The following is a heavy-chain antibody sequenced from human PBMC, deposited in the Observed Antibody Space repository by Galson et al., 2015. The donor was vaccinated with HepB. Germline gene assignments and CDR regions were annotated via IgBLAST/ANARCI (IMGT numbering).Heavy chain of an antibody. CDR2: IRSKAYGGTT. CDR1: GFTFGDYA. D-gene: IGHD3-16*02. CDR3: TRVVSRSNRPYYFDY. Sequence: SLRLSCAASGFTFGDYAMSWFRQAPGKGLEWVGFIRSKAYGGTTEYATSVKGRFTISRDDSKSIAYLQMNSLKTEDTAVYYCTRVVSRSNRPYYFDYWGQGTLVTVSS. V-gene: IGHV3-49*03. J-gene: IGHJ4*02.